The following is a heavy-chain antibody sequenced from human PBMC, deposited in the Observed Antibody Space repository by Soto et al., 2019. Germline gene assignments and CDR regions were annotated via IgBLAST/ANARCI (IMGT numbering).Heavy chain of an antibody. J-gene: IGHJ5*01. CDR1: GYTFTGHY. Sequence: ASVKVSCKTSGYTFTGHYIHWVRQAPGHGLEWMGWMNPNSGNTGYAQNFRGRVTMTQNTAICTAYMELSSLRSDDTATYYCTRAYGAETFDFWGQGTRVTVSS. CDR2: MNPNSGNT. V-gene: IGHV1-8*02. D-gene: IGHD3-10*01. CDR3: TRAYGAETFDF.